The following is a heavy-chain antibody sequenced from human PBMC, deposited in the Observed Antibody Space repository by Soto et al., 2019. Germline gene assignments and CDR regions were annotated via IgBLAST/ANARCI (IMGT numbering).Heavy chain of an antibody. J-gene: IGHJ6*02. CDR3: ARSQGSSTSLEIYYYYYDGMDV. CDR1: GGTFSSYA. Sequence: QVQLVQSGAEVKKPGSSVKVSCKASGGTFSSYAISWVRQAPGQGLEWMRGIIPISETTNYAQKFQGRVTITADASKSTVYMELSSLRSDDTAVYYCARSQGSSTSLEIYYYYYDGMDVWGQGTTVTVSS. CDR2: IIPISETT. D-gene: IGHD2-2*01. V-gene: IGHV1-69*01.